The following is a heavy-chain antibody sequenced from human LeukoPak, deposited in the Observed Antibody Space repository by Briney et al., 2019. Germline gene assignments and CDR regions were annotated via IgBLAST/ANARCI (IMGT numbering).Heavy chain of an antibody. CDR1: GFTFSSYA. CDR2: ISNSGSTI. CDR3: ARVYGYYFDY. J-gene: IGHJ4*02. Sequence: PGGSLRLSCAASGFTFSSYAMNWVRQAPGKGLEWVSYISNSGSTIYYADSVKGRFTISRDSAKNSLYLQMNSLRAEDTAVYYCARVYGYYFDYWGQGTLVTVSS. V-gene: IGHV3-48*03. D-gene: IGHD4-17*01.